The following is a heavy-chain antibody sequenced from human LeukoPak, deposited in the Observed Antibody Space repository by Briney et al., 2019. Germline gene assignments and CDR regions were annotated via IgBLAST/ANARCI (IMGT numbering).Heavy chain of an antibody. V-gene: IGHV1-69*05. CDR3: ERDAGSGSCYNGYYYYMDV. CDR2: IIPIFGTA. J-gene: IGHJ6*03. Sequence: SVKVSCKAAGGTFSSYAISWALQAPGQGLEWMGRIIPIFGTANHAQKIQGRVTIATDASTSTAYMELSSLRSEDTAVYYCERDAGSGSCYNGYYYYMDVWGKGTTVTVSS. D-gene: IGHD3-10*01. CDR1: GGTFSSYA.